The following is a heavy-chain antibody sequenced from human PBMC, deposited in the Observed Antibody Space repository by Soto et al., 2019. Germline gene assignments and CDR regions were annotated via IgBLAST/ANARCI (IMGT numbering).Heavy chain of an antibody. CDR3: ATLWLYYYYGMDV. CDR2: ISGSGGST. Sequence: HPGGSLRLSCAASGFTFSSYAMSWVRQAPGKGLEWVSAISGSGGSTYYADSVKGRFTISRDNSKNTLYLQMNSLRAEDTAVYYCATLWLYYYYGMDVWGQGTTVTVSS. V-gene: IGHV3-23*01. D-gene: IGHD3-10*01. CDR1: GFTFSSYA. J-gene: IGHJ6*02.